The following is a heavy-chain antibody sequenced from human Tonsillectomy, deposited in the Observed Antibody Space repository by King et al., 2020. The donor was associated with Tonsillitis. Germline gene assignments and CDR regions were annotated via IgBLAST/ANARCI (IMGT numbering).Heavy chain of an antibody. Sequence: VQLVESGGGVVQPGRSLRLSCAASGFTFSSYGMHWVRQAPDKGLEWVAVIWYDGSNKYYADSVKGRFTISRDNSKNTLYLQMNSLRAEDTAVYYCAREGEYYYDSSGLVDYWGQGTLVTVSS. J-gene: IGHJ4*02. CDR2: IWYDGSNK. V-gene: IGHV3-33*08. D-gene: IGHD3-22*01. CDR1: GFTFSSYG. CDR3: AREGEYYYDSSGLVDY.